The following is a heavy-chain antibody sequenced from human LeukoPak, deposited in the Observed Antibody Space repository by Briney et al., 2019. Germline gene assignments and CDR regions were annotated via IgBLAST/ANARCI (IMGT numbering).Heavy chain of an antibody. J-gene: IGHJ3*02. CDR1: GGSISSYY. CDR2: IYYSGST. D-gene: IGHD5-18*01. CDR3: ARDRIAYSYGSDAFDI. Sequence: PSETLSLTCTVSGGSISSYYWSWIRQPPGKGLEWIGYIYYSGSTNYNPSLKSRVTISVDTSKNQFSLKLSSVTAADTAVYYCARDRIAYSYGSDAFDIWGQGTMVTVSS. V-gene: IGHV4-59*01.